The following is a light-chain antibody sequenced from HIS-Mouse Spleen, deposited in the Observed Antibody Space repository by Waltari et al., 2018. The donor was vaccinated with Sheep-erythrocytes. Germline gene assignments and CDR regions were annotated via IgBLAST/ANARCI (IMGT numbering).Light chain of an antibody. Sequence: SYVLTQPPSVSVAPGQTARITCGGNNIGSKSVHWYQQKPGQAPVLVVYDDSDRPSGIPERFSGSNSGNTATLTISGLQAEDEADYYCSSYTSSSTLWVFGGGTKLTVL. CDR3: SSYTSSSTLWV. CDR1: NIGSKS. CDR2: DDS. V-gene: IGLV3-21*02. J-gene: IGLJ3*02.